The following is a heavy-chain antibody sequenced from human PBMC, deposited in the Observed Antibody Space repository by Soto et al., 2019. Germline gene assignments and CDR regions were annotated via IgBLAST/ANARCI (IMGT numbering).Heavy chain of an antibody. Sequence: DVQLVESGGGLVQPGGSLRLSCAASGFTFSDHYMDWVRQAPGKGLEWVGRTRNKVTGYTTEYAASVKGRFTISRDDSKNSLCLQMNSLKTEDTAVYYCARDQYCGRSNCYRTGMDVWGQGTTVTVSS. CDR2: TRNKVTGYTT. D-gene: IGHD2-2*01. V-gene: IGHV3-72*01. CDR3: ARDQYCGRSNCYRTGMDV. J-gene: IGHJ6*02. CDR1: GFTFSDHY.